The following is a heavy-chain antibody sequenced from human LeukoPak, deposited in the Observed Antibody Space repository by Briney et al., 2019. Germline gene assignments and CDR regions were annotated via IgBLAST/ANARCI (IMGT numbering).Heavy chain of an antibody. Sequence: SETLSLTCTVSGGSISSGGYYWSWIRQHPGKGLEWIGYIYYSGSTYYNPSLKSRVTISVDTSKNQFSLKLSSVTAADTAVYYCARGSTFKGYYFDYWGQGTLVTVSS. CDR2: IYYSGST. CDR3: ARGSTFKGYYFDY. J-gene: IGHJ4*02. D-gene: IGHD2-2*01. V-gene: IGHV4-31*03. CDR1: GGSISSGGYY.